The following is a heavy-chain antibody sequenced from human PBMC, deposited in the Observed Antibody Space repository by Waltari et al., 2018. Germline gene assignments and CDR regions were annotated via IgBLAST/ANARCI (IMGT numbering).Heavy chain of an antibody. D-gene: IGHD1-1*01. J-gene: IGHJ4*02. CDR1: GGSFRGYY. CDR2: TTDSERT. V-gene: IGHV4-34*02. CDR3: ARGDGTGKYGY. Sequence: QVQLQQWGAGLLKPSETLSLTCAVYGGSFRGYYWSWIRQPPGKGLEWIGKTTDSERTKDNPSLKSGISRSVDTSKNQFSLTVFSVTAADAAVYYCARGDGTGKYGYWGQGTRVTVSS.